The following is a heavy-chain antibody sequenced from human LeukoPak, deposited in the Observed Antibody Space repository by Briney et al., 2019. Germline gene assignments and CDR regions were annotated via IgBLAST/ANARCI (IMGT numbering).Heavy chain of an antibody. Sequence: GGSLRLSCAASGFTFDDYAMHWVRQAPGKGLEWVAFIRYDGSNKYYADSVKGRFTISRDNAKNSLYLQMNSLRAEDTAVYYCARYTTDLGGSPFDYWGQGTLVTVSS. CDR3: ARYTTDLGGSPFDY. D-gene: IGHD1-26*01. V-gene: IGHV3-33*08. CDR1: GFTFDDYA. CDR2: IRYDGSNK. J-gene: IGHJ4*02.